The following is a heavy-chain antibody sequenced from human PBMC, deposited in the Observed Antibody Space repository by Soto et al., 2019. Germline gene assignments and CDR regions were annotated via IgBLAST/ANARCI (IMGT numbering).Heavy chain of an antibody. Sequence: QITLKETGPTLVKPTQTLTLTCTFSGFSLSTSGVGVGWIRQPPGKALEWLALIYWDDDKRYSPSLKSRLTITKDTSKNQVVLTMTNMDPVDRATYYCALPYCSGGSCYTWVDYWGQGTLVTVSS. D-gene: IGHD2-15*01. CDR3: ALPYCSGGSCYTWVDY. J-gene: IGHJ4*02. CDR1: GFSLSTSGVG. CDR2: IYWDDDK. V-gene: IGHV2-5*02.